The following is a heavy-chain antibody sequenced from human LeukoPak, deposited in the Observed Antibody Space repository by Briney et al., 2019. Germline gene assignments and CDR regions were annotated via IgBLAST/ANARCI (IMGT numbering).Heavy chain of an antibody. Sequence: GRSLRLSCAASGFNFDDYAMYWVRQAPGKGLEWVAGVTWNSGSIDYADSVKGRITVSRDNAKNSLYLQMNSLRAEDTALYYCVKGSSGWYGAFDYWGQGTLVAVSS. CDR3: VKGSSGWYGAFDY. V-gene: IGHV3-9*01. CDR2: VTWNSGSI. D-gene: IGHD6-19*01. J-gene: IGHJ4*02. CDR1: GFNFDDYA.